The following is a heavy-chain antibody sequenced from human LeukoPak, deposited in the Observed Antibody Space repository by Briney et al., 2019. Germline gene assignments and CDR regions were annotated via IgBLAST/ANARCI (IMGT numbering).Heavy chain of an antibody. D-gene: IGHD3-10*01. V-gene: IGHV3-23*01. CDR3: AKDPFGYYYGSGSFFDP. CDR2: ISGSGGST. Sequence: PGGSLRLSCAASGFTFSSYAMSWVRQAPGKGLEWVSAISGSGGSTYYADSVKGRFTISRDNSKNTLYLQMNSLRAEDTAVYYCAKDPFGYYYGSGSFFDPWGQGTLVTVSS. CDR1: GFTFSSYA. J-gene: IGHJ5*02.